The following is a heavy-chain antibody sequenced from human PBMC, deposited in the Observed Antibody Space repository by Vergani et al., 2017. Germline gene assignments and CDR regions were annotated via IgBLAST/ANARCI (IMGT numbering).Heavy chain of an antibody. CDR3: ARDPLPYYYDSSGYSWAFDI. J-gene: IGHJ3*02. CDR1: GFTFSSYG. CDR2: IWYDGSNK. V-gene: IGHV3-33*01. Sequence: QVQLVESGGGVVQPGRSLRLSCAASGFTFSSYGMHWVRQAPGKGLEWVAVIWYDGSNKYYADSVKSRFTISRDNSNNTLYLQMNSLRAEDTAVYYCARDPLPYYYDSSGYSWAFDIWGQGTMVTVSS. D-gene: IGHD3-22*01.